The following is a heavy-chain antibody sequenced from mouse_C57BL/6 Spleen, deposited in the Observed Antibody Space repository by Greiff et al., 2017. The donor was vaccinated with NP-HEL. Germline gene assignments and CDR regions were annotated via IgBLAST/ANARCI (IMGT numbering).Heavy chain of an antibody. J-gene: IGHJ3*01. CDR3: ARREGIYSPWCAY. CDR1: GYTFTSYW. D-gene: IGHD1-3*01. Sequence: VQLQQSGAELVKPGASVKMSCKASGYTFTSYWITWVKQRPGQGLEWIGDIYPGSGSTNYNEKFKSKATLTVDTSSSTAYMQLSSLTSEDSAVYYCARREGIYSPWCAYWGQGTLVTVSA. V-gene: IGHV1-55*01. CDR2: IYPGSGST.